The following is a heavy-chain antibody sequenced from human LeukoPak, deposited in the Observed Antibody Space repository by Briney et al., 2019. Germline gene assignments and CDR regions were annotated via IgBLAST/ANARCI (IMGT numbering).Heavy chain of an antibody. V-gene: IGHV3-30*04. CDR1: GFTFSSYA. D-gene: IGHD1-26*01. Sequence: GGSLRLSCAASGFTFSSYAMHWVRQAPGKGLEWVAVISYDGSNKYYVDSVKGRFTISRDNSKNTLYLQMNSLRAEDTAVYYCARDSPASGIVGATEYFDYWGQGTLVTVSS. CDR3: ARDSPASGIVGATEYFDY. CDR2: ISYDGSNK. J-gene: IGHJ4*02.